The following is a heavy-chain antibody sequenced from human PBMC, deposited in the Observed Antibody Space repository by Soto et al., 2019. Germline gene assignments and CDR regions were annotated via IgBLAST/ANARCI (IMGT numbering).Heavy chain of an antibody. J-gene: IGHJ4*02. CDR3: AHRRAGIAAADY. CDR2: IYWNDDK. Sequence: QITLKESGPTLVKPAQTLTLTCTFSGFSLSTSGVGVGWIRQPPGKALEWLALIYWNDDKRYSPSLKSRLTITKDTSKNQVVLTMTNMDPVDTATYYCAHRRAGIAAADYWGQGTLVTVSS. D-gene: IGHD6-13*01. CDR1: GFSLSTSGVG. V-gene: IGHV2-5*01.